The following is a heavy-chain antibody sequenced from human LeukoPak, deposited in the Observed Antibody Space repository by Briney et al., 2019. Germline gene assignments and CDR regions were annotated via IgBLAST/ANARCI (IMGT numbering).Heavy chain of an antibody. CDR1: GFTFSRNW. J-gene: IGHJ1*01. CDR3: VRELVVGPAEYFQH. Sequence: GGSLRLSCAASGFTFSRNWMSWVRQAPGKGPEWVANIKEDGSEKYYVDSVKGRFTISRDNAKNSLHLQMNSLRAEDMVMYYCVRELVVGPAEYFQHWGQGTLVTVSS. CDR2: IKEDGSEK. D-gene: IGHD2-8*02. V-gene: IGHV3-7*01.